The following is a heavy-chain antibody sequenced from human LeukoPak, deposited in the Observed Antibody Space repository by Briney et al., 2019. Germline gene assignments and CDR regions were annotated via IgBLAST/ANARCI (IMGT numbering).Heavy chain of an antibody. V-gene: IGHV1-18*01. D-gene: IGHD3-22*01. J-gene: IGHJ3*02. CDR3: ARITPFYYYDSSGPPQAYDAFDI. CDR2: ISAYNGNT. Sequence: ASVKVSCKASGYTFTSYGISWVRQAPGQGLEWMGWISAYNGNTNYAQKLQGRVTMTTDTSTSTAYMELRSLRSDDTAVYYCARITPFYYYDSSGPPQAYDAFDIWGQGTMVTVSS. CDR1: GYTFTSYG.